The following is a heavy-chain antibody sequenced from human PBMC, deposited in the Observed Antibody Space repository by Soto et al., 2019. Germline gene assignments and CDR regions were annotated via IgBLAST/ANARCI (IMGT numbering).Heavy chain of an antibody. CDR2: ISAYNGNT. J-gene: IGHJ5*02. V-gene: IGHV1-18*01. CDR3: ARVPCIYAILTGYYPNWFDP. D-gene: IGHD3-9*01. CDR1: GYTFTSYG. Sequence: ASVKGSCKASGYTFTSYGISWVRQAPGQGLEWMGWISAYNGNTNYAQKLQGRVTMTTDTSTSTAYMELRSLRSDDTAVYYCARVPCIYAILTGYYPNWFDPWGQGTLVTV.